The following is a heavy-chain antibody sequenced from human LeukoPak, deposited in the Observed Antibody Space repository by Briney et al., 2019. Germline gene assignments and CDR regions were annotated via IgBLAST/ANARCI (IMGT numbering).Heavy chain of an antibody. CDR2: IYASGST. V-gene: IGHV4-4*09. J-gene: IGHJ6*03. CDR3: ARSYFQTRGYYYYIDV. D-gene: IGHD3-10*01. CDR1: GGFISSYY. Sequence: KPSETLSLTCTVSGGFISSYYWSWIRQPPGKALEWIGYIYASGSTNYNPSLNSRVTISLDPSKNQFSLKLSSVTAADTAVYYCARSYFQTRGYYYYIDVWGKGTTVTVSS.